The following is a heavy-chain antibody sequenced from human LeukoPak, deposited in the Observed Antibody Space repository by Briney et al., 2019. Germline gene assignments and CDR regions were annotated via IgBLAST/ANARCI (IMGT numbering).Heavy chain of an antibody. CDR1: GLTFSDHH. CDR3: ARAYSSGWYSPGY. CDR2: SRNKANCYTT. D-gene: IGHD6-19*01. Sequence: GGSLRHSCAASGLTFSDHHMDSVRQAPGKGLEWVRPSRNKANCYTTDYTASVKGRFTISRDDSRNSLYLQMNSLKIEDTAAYYCARAYSSGWYSPGYWGQGTLVTVSS. V-gene: IGHV3-72*01. J-gene: IGHJ4*02.